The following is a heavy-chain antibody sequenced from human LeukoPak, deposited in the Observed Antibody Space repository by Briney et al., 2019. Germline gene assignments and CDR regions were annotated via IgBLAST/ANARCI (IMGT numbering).Heavy chain of an antibody. CDR3: AAGPIVVVTANDAFDI. CDR1: GFTFTSSA. CDR2: IVVGSGNT. V-gene: IGHV1-58*02. J-gene: IGHJ3*02. D-gene: IGHD2-21*02. Sequence: SVKVSCKASGFTFTSSAMQWVRQARGQRLEWIGWIVVGSGNTNYAQKFQERVTITRDMSTSTAYMELSSLRSEDTAVYYCAAGPIVVVTANDAFDIWGQGTMVTVSS.